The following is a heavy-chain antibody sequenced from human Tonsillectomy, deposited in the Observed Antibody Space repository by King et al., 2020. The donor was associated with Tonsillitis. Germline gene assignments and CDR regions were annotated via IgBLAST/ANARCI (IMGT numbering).Heavy chain of an antibody. J-gene: IGHJ6*03. CDR2: MNPNSGNT. Sequence: VQLVESGAEVKKPGASVKVSCKASGYTFTSYDINWVRQATGQGLEWMGWMNPNSGNTGYAQKFRGRVTMTRNTSISTAYMELSRLRSEDTAVYYCARFGSSWHQSTAKYPRHNLQLYYYYMEVWGKGTTVTVSS. CDR3: ARFGSSWHQSTAKYPRHNLQLYYYYMEV. CDR1: GYTFTSYD. V-gene: IGHV1-8*01. D-gene: IGHD6-13*01.